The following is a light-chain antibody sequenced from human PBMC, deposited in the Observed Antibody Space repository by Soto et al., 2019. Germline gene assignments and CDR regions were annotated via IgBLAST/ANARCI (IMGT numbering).Light chain of an antibody. V-gene: IGLV1-44*01. CDR2: SNN. J-gene: IGLJ1*01. Sequence: QSVLTQPPSASGTPGQRVTISCSGSSSNIGTNTVNWYQHLPGAAPRLLIYSNNERPSGVPDRFSGSKSGTSASLAISGLQSEDEADYYCAGWDDSLFSYVFGTGTKVTVL. CDR1: SSNIGTNT. CDR3: AGWDDSLFSYV.